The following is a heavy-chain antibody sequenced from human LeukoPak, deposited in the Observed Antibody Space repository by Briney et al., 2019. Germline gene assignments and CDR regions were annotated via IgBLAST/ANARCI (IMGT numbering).Heavy chain of an antibody. CDR1: GGSISSGSYY. CDR2: IYTSGST. J-gene: IGHJ4*02. D-gene: IGHD2-2*01. V-gene: IGHV4-61*02. Sequence: PSETLSFTCTVSGGSISSGSYYWSWIRQPAGKGLEWIRRIYTSGSTNYNPSLKSRVTISVDTSKNQFSLKLSSVTAADTAVYYCASSSRYCSSTSCYYYFDYWGQGTLVTVSS. CDR3: ASSSRYCSSTSCYYYFDY.